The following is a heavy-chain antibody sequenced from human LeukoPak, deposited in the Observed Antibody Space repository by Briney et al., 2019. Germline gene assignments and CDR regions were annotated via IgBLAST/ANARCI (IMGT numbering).Heavy chain of an antibody. CDR1: GYSLTELS. CDR3: ATAVVPAARKDY. J-gene: IGHJ4*02. V-gene: IGHV1-24*01. CDR2: FDPEDGET. D-gene: IGHD2-2*01. Sequence: ASVKVSCKVSGYSLTELSMHWVRQAPGKGLEWMGGFDPEDGETIYAQKFQGRVTMTEDTSTDTAYMELSSLRSEDTAVYYCATAVVPAARKDYWGQGTLVTVSS.